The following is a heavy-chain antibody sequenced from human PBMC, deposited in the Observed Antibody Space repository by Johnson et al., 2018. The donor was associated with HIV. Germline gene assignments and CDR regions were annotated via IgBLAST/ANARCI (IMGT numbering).Heavy chain of an antibody. Sequence: VQLVESGGGLVQPGGSLKLACAASGFTFSGSALHWVRQASGKGLEWIGHIRSKTNTYATEYAASVKGRFTISRDDSQNTAYLQMNSLRAEDTAVYYCARYSSSSRDTFDIWGQGTMVTVSS. D-gene: IGHD6-13*01. CDR1: GFTFSGSA. CDR3: ARYSSSSRDTFDI. CDR2: IRSKTNTYAT. J-gene: IGHJ3*02. V-gene: IGHV3-73*02.